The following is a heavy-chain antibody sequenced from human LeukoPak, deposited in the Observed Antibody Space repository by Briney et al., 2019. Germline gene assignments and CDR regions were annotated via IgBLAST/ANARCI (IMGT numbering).Heavy chain of an antibody. CDR1: ASTFSTYA. CDR3: ARENYYRSGRFDRAYLDD. J-gene: IGHJ4*02. D-gene: IGHD6-19*01. Sequence: ASVKVSCKASASTFSTYAIHWVRQAPGQGPEWMGWISTGNGNTKYSQGFQDRITITRDTSASTVYMELRGLRSDDMAIYYCARENYYRSGRFDRAYLDDWGQGTLVTVSS. V-gene: IGHV1-3*03. CDR2: ISTGNGNT.